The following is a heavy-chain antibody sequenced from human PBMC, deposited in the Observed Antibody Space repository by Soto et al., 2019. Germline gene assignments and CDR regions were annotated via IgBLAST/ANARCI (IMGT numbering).Heavy chain of an antibody. CDR1: GGSVSSGSYH. V-gene: IGHV4-61*01. J-gene: IGHJ5*02. CDR2: IYSSGST. D-gene: IGHD2-2*01. Sequence: SETLSLTCTVSGGSVSSGSYHWNWIRQPPGKGLEWMGNIYSSGSTKFNPSLKSRVTISIDTSKNQFSLKLTSVTAADTAVYYCARVHCSSSSCYNWFDPWGQGTLVTVS. CDR3: ARVHCSSSSCYNWFDP.